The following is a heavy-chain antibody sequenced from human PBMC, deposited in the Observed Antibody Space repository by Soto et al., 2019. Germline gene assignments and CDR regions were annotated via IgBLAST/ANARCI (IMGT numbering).Heavy chain of an antibody. Sequence: QVQLVQSGAEVKKPGSSVKVSCKASGGTFSSYTISWVRQAPGQGLEWMGRIIPILGIANYAQKFKGRVTITADKSTSTAYMELSSLRSEDTAVYYCARGSIAAAGTGDFDYWGQGTLVTVSS. D-gene: IGHD6-13*01. V-gene: IGHV1-69*02. CDR1: GGTFSSYT. J-gene: IGHJ4*02. CDR2: IIPILGIA. CDR3: ARGSIAAAGTGDFDY.